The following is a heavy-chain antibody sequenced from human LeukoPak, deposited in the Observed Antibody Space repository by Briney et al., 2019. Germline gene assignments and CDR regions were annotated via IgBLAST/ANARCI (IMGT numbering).Heavy chain of an antibody. Sequence: PGGSLRLSCAASGFNFSSYAMSWVRQAPGKGLELVSGINWNGGSTVYPVSVKCRFTISRDNAKNSLYVHMNSMRAEDTAVYYCARTVGARYYFDYWGQGTLVTVSS. V-gene: IGHV3-20*04. J-gene: IGHJ4*02. CDR1: GFNFSSYA. D-gene: IGHD1-26*01. CDR2: INWNGGST. CDR3: ARTVGARYYFDY.